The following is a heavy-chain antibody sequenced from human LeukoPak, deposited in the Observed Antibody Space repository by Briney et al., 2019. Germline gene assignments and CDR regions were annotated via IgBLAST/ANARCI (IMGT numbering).Heavy chain of an antibody. CDR3: ARGNLFRGVMRARWFDP. D-gene: IGHD3-10*01. J-gene: IGHJ5*02. CDR1: GGSFSGYY. CDR2: VNQSGST. Sequence: SETLSLTCAVYGGSFSGYYWSWIRQAPGKGLDWIGEVNQSGSTSYNPSLKSRVTVLVDASNYQFSLRMTSVTAADSAVYFCARGNLFRGVMRARWFDPWGQGTLVTVSS. V-gene: IGHV4-34*01.